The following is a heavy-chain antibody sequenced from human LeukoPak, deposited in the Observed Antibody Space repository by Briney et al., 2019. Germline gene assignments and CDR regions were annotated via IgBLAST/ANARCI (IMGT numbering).Heavy chain of an antibody. Sequence: SGTLSLTCTASGCSISSYYWSWIRQPPGKGLEWIGNIYYAVSTNYNPSLKSRVSISTDTSKDQFSLSLSSVTAADTAAYYCARNVTNWIHPYYFDHWGQGALVTVSS. V-gene: IGHV4-59*08. D-gene: IGHD1-20*01. CDR3: ARNVTNWIHPYYFDH. CDR2: IYYAVST. J-gene: IGHJ4*02. CDR1: GCSISSYY.